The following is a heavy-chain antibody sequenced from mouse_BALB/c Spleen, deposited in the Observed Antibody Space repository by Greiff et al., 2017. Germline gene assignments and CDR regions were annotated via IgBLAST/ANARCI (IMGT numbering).Heavy chain of an antibody. J-gene: IGHJ1*01. CDR3: ARWEDGSSYWYIDV. D-gene: IGHD1-1*01. V-gene: IGHV1-69*02. CDR1: GYTFTSYW. CDR2: IDPSDSYT. Sequence: QVQLQQPGAELVKPGASVKLSCKASGYTFTSYWMHWVKQRPGQGLEWIGEIDPSDSYTNYNQKFKGKATLTVDKSSSTAYMQLSSLTSEDSAVYYCARWEDGSSYWYIDVWGAGTTVTVSS.